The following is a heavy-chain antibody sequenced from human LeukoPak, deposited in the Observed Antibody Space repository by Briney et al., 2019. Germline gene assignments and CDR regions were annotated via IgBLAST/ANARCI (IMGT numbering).Heavy chain of an antibody. CDR3: ARASSWYPN. V-gene: IGHV3-20*04. Sequence: GGSLRLSCAVSGFTFSSYSMSWVRQAPGKGLEWVSGISWNGGASGYAASVKGRFTISRDNAKNSLYLQMNSLRAEDTALYYCARASSWYPNWGQGTLVTVSS. CDR1: GFTFSSYS. CDR2: ISWNGGAS. D-gene: IGHD6-13*01. J-gene: IGHJ4*02.